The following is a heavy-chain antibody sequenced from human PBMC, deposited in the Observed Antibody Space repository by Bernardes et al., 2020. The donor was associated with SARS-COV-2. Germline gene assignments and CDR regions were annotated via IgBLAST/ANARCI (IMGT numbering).Heavy chain of an antibody. J-gene: IGHJ6*02. CDR1: GGSFSGYY. Sequence: SETLSLTCAVYGGSFSGYYWSWIRQPPGKGLEWIGEINHSGSTNYNPSLKSRVTISVDTSKNQFSLKLSSVTAADTAVYYCARGDIVVVPAAMDYYYYGMDVWGQGTTVTVSS. V-gene: IGHV4-34*01. D-gene: IGHD2-2*01. CDR3: ARGDIVVVPAAMDYYYYGMDV. CDR2: INHSGST.